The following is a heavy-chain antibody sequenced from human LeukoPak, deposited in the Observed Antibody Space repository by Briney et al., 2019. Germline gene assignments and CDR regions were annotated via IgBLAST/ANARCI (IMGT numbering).Heavy chain of an antibody. V-gene: IGHV3-30*02. J-gene: IGHJ3*02. CDR3: ARDKTTIFGVHDGFEI. D-gene: IGHD3-3*01. Sequence: GGSLRLSCSTFGFTFRDYAFHWVRQAPGKGLEWVAFIRLDGITAYYTDSVKGRFTISRDNSKKTLFLQMNSLRAEDTAVYYCARDKTTIFGVHDGFEIWGQGTMVTVSS. CDR1: GFTFRDYA. CDR2: IRLDGITA.